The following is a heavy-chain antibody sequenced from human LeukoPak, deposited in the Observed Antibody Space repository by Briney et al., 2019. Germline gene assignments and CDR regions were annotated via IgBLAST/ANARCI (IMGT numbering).Heavy chain of an antibody. D-gene: IGHD3-10*01. CDR1: GGTFSSYA. V-gene: IGHV1-8*01. CDR2: MNPNSGNT. Sequence: ASVKVSCKASGGTFSSYAISWVRQAPGQGLEWMGWMNPNSGNTGYAQKFQGRVTMTRNTSISTAYMELSSLRSEDTAVYYCARMVRGALDYWGQGTLVTVSS. J-gene: IGHJ4*02. CDR3: ARMVRGALDY.